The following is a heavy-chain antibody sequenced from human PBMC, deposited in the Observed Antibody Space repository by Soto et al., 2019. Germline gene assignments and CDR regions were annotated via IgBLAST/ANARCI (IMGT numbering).Heavy chain of an antibody. V-gene: IGHV4-59*06. CDR1: GFTFSTYW. CDR2: IFYSGST. Sequence: VQVVESGGGLVQPGGSLRLSCTASGFTFSTYWMTWVRQAPGKGLEWIGYIFYSGSTDYNPSLKSRVNISVDTSKNQFSLKLSSVTAADTAVYYCASTEDFFDYWGQGTLVTVSS. CDR3: ASTEDFFDY. J-gene: IGHJ4*02.